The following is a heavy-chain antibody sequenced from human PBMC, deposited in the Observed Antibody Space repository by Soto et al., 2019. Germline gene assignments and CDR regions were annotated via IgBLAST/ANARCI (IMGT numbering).Heavy chain of an antibody. D-gene: IGHD2-21*01. CDR3: ASIYCDSAC. Sequence: SETLSLTCAVYGGSFSGYYWSWIRQPPGRGLEWIGEINHSGSANVNPSLKSRVTISVDTSKNQFSLKLSSVTAADTAVYYCASIYCDSACWGQGTLVTVSS. V-gene: IGHV4-34*01. CDR2: INHSGSA. J-gene: IGHJ4*02. CDR1: GGSFSGYY.